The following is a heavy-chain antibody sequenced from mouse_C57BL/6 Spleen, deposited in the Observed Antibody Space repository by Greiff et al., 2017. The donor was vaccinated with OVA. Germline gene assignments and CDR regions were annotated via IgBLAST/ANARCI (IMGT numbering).Heavy chain of an antibody. J-gene: IGHJ2*01. CDR2: IRNKANGYTT. D-gene: IGHD1-1*01. CDR3: ARSDGSFYYFDY. CDR1: GFTFTDYY. V-gene: IGHV7-3*01. Sequence: DVQLVESGGGLVQPGGSLSLSCAASGFTFTDYYMSWVRQPPGKALEWLGFIRNKANGYTTEYSASVKGRFTISRDNSQSILYLQMNALRAEDSATYYCARSDGSFYYFDYWGQGTTLTVSS.